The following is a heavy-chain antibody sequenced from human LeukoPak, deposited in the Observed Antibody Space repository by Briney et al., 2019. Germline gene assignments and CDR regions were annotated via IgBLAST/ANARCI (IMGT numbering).Heavy chain of an antibody. CDR2: IFTRGST. D-gene: IGHD2-2*01. J-gene: IGHJ3*02. Sequence: SETLSLTCTVSGGSISSGSYYWTWIRQPAGKGPEWIGRIFTRGSTNYNPSLKSRVTISLDTSKDQFSLKLSSVTAADTAVYYCASQLGAFDIWGQGTMVTVSS. V-gene: IGHV4-61*02. CDR3: ASQLGAFDI. CDR1: GGSISSGSYY.